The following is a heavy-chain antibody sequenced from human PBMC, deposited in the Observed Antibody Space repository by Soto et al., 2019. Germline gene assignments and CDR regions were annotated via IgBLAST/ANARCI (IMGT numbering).Heavy chain of an antibody. CDR2: IYSGGST. CDR3: ARDLKWLVTLFKH. Sequence: VGSLRLSCAASGFTASSNYMSWVRQAPGKGLEWVSVIYSGGSTYYADSVKGRFTISRDNSKNTLYLQMNSLRVEDTAVYYCARDLKWLVTLFKHWGQGTLVTVSS. D-gene: IGHD6-19*01. V-gene: IGHV3-53*01. CDR1: GFTASSNY. J-gene: IGHJ1*01.